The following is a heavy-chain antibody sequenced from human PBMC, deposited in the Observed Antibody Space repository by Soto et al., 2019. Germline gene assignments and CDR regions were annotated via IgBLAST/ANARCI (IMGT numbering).Heavy chain of an antibody. CDR2: MNPNSGNT. Sequence: QVQLVQSGAEVKKPGASVKVSCKASGYTFTSYDINWVRQATGQGLEWMGWMNPNSGNTGYAQKFQGRVTMTRNTSISTAYMELRSLRSEDTAVYYCALTWWIGRIVKWFDPWGQGTLVTVSS. J-gene: IGHJ5*02. D-gene: IGHD3-22*01. CDR3: ALTWWIGRIVKWFDP. V-gene: IGHV1-8*01. CDR1: GYTFTSYD.